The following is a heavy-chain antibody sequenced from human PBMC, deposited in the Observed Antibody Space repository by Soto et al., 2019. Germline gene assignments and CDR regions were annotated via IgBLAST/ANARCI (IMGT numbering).Heavy chain of an antibody. CDR3: ARPLTAAIIPYDAFDI. J-gene: IGHJ3*02. CDR2: IYYSGST. CDR1: GGSFSGYY. D-gene: IGHD2-2*01. V-gene: IGHV4-34*01. Sequence: PSETLSLTCAVYGGSFSGYYWSWIRQPPGKGLDWIGSIYYSGSTYYIPSLKSRVTISVDTSKNQFSLKLSSVTAADTAVYYCARPLTAAIIPYDAFDIWGQGTMVTVSS.